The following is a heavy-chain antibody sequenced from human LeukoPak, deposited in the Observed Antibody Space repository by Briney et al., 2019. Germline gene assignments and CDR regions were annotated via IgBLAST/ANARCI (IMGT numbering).Heavy chain of an antibody. CDR1: GFTFSSYW. D-gene: IGHD6-6*01. V-gene: IGHV3-7*01. CDR3: ARNFPYSGSYNLDV. CDR2: IKQDGSEA. Sequence: GGSLRLSCAASGFTFSSYWMTWVRQAPGKGLEWVANIKQDGSEAYYVDSVKGRFTISRDNSVNTLFLQMTSLSPEDTAIYYCARNFPYSGSYNLDVWGQGTLVTVSS. J-gene: IGHJ4*02.